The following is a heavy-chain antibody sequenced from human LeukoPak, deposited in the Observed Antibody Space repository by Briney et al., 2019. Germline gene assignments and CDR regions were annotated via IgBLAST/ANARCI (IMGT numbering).Heavy chain of an antibody. CDR2: IYTSGST. D-gene: IGHD3-3*01. CDR3: ARERVAYFDY. J-gene: IGHJ4*02. V-gene: IGHV4-4*07. Sequence: SETLSLTCTVSGGSISYFYWSWIRQPAGKGLEWIGRIYTSGSTNYNPSLKSRVTMSVDTSKKQFSLKLSSVTAADTAVYYCARERVAYFDYWGQGTLVTVSS. CDR1: GGSISYFY.